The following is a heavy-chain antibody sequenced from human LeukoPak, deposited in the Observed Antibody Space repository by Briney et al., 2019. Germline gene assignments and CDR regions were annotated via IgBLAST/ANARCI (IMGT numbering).Heavy chain of an antibody. CDR1: GFTFSNYG. CDR2: IRYDEINT. J-gene: IGHJ4*02. V-gene: IGHV3-30*02. CDR3: AREGVSSSGYYFDY. D-gene: IGHD6-6*01. Sequence: GGSLRLSCAASGFTFSNYGTHWVRQAPGKGLEWVAFIRYDEINTYYADSVKGRFTISRVSTKNTLYLQMNSLRAEDTAVYYCAREGVSSSGYYFDYWGQGTLVTVSS.